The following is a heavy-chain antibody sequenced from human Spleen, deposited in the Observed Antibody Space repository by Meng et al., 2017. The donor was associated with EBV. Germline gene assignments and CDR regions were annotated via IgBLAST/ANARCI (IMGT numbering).Heavy chain of an antibody. Sequence: VQLVESGXGVVQPXRSLRLSCAVSGFTFRNYDMHWVRQAPGKGLEWVGRIKSKTDGGTTDYAAPVKGRFTISRDDSKNTLYLQMNSLKTEDTAVYYCTTDPHDYGDLDPGGQGTLVTVSS. CDR2: IKSKTDGGTT. V-gene: IGHV3-15*01. CDR1: GFTFRNYD. CDR3: TTDPHDYGDLDP. D-gene: IGHD4-17*01. J-gene: IGHJ5*02.